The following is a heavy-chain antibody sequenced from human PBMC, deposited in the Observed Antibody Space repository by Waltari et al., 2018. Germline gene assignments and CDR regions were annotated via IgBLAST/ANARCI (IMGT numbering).Heavy chain of an antibody. Sequence: EVQLLESGGDLVQPGGSLRLSCTASDFTLGSSAMSWVRQAPGRGLEWVSSVTRHGTTYYSASVQGRFSISRDDSTNTLFLQMNSLRAEDTALYYCAKDHVSFGWPTFDSWGQGTLVVVSS. V-gene: IGHV3-23*01. CDR3: AKDHVSFGWPTFDS. J-gene: IGHJ4*02. CDR1: DFTLGSSA. D-gene: IGHD3-3*01. CDR2: VTRHGTT.